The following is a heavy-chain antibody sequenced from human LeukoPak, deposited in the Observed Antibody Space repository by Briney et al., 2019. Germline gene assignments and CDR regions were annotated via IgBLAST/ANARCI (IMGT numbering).Heavy chain of an antibody. D-gene: IGHD6-19*01. CDR3: ARDTYSSGQNWFDP. Sequence: GASVKVSCKASGYTFTSYAMHWVRQAPGQRLEWMGWINGGNGNTKYSQKLQGRVTMTRDTSISTAYMELSRLRSDDTAVYYCARDTYSSGQNWFDPWGQGTLVTVSS. J-gene: IGHJ5*02. V-gene: IGHV1-3*01. CDR1: GYTFTSYA. CDR2: INGGNGNT.